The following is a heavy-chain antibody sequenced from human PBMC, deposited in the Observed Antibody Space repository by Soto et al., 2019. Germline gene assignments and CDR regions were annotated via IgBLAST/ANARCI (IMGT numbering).Heavy chain of an antibody. V-gene: IGHV1-69*13. CDR3: ARDDQLPRRAQAYYGMDV. CDR1: GGTFSSYA. Sequence: SVKVSCKASGGTFSSYAISWVRQAPGQGLEWMGGIIPIFGTANYAQKFQGRVTITADESTSTAYMELSSLRSEDTAVYYCARDDQLPRRAQAYYGMDVWGQGTTVTVSS. CDR2: IIPIFGTA. J-gene: IGHJ6*02. D-gene: IGHD2-2*01.